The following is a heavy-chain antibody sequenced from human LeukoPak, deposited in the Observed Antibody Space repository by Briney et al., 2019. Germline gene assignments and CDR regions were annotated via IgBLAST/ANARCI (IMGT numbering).Heavy chain of an antibody. D-gene: IGHD2-21*01. Sequence: GGSLRLSCAASGFTFSSYSMNWVRQAPGKGLEWVSSISSSSSYIYYADSVKDRFTISRDNAKNSLYLQMNSLRAEDTAVYYCARNGGDRIDYWGQGTLVTVSS. CDR2: ISSSSSYI. CDR3: ARNGGDRIDY. CDR1: GFTFSSYS. J-gene: IGHJ4*02. V-gene: IGHV3-21*01.